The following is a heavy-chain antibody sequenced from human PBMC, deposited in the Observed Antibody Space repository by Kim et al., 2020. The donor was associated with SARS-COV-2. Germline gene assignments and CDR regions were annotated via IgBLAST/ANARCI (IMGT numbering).Heavy chain of an antibody. V-gene: IGHV3-11*01. Sequence: GGSLRLSCAASEFTISDYYMTWIRQAPGKCLEWVSYISGSGNTIFYADSVRGRFSISRDNAKNSLYLHMNSLRAEDTALYYCAREQQLRGRWDDAFDLWGQGTMVTVSS. D-gene: IGHD3-10*01. CDR2: ISGSGNTI. CDR3: AREQQLRGRWDDAFDL. J-gene: IGHJ3*01. CDR1: EFTISDYY.